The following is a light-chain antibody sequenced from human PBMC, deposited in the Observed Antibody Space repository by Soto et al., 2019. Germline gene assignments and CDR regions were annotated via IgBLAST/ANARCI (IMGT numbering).Light chain of an antibody. CDR2: KVS. V-gene: IGKV2-30*01. J-gene: IGKJ1*01. Sequence: DVVMTQSPLSLPVTLGQPASISCRSSQSLVYSDGNTYLNWFQQRPGQSPRRLIYKVSNRASGVPVRFSGRGSGADFTLKISRVATAAVGVSYSMQGKYWPRSFGQGTKVETK. CDR1: QSLVYSDGNTY. CDR3: MQGKYWPRS.